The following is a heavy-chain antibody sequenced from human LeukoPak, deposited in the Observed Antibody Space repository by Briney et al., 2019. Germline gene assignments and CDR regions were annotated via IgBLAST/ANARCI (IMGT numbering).Heavy chain of an antibody. CDR3: AKDPGLVGAYYDY. J-gene: IGHJ4*02. Sequence: PGGSLRLSCAASGFTFGSYAMTWVRQAPGKGLKWVSTISGSGGFTYYADSVKGRFTISRDNSKNTLYLQMNSLRAEDTAVYYCAKDPGLVGAYYDYWGQGTLVTVSS. CDR1: GFTFGSYA. D-gene: IGHD1-26*01. V-gene: IGHV3-23*01. CDR2: ISGSGGFT.